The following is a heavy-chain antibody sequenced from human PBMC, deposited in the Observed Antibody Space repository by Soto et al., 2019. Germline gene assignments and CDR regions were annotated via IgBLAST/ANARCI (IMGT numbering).Heavy chain of an antibody. CDR1: GFTFSSYW. CDR2: INSDGSST. J-gene: IGHJ4*02. V-gene: IGHV3-74*01. D-gene: IGHD6-13*01. CDR3: ARGGIAADFDY. Sequence: HPGGSLRLSCAASGFTFSSYWMHWVRQAPGKGLVWVSRINSDGSSTSYADSVKGRFTISRDNAKNTLYLQMNSLRAEDTAVYYCARGGIAADFDYWGQGTLVTVSS.